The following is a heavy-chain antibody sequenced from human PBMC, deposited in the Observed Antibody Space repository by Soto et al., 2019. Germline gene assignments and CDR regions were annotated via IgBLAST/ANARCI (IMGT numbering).Heavy chain of an antibody. Sequence: QITLKESGPTLVNPTQTLTLTCTFSGFSLSTSGVGVGWIRQPPGKALECLAVIYWNDDKRYSPSLKSRLSITKDTSKNLVLLSMTNMGPVDTATYYCAHRRGGYDHWGQGTLVTVSS. CDR2: IYWNDDK. V-gene: IGHV2-5*01. CDR3: AHRRGGYDH. CDR1: GFSLSTSGVG. D-gene: IGHD5-12*01. J-gene: IGHJ5*02.